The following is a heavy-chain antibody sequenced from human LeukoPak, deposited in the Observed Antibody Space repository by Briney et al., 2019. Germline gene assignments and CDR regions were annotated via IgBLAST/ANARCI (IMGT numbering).Heavy chain of an antibody. Sequence: SETLSLTCTVSGGSISSYYWSWIRQPPGKGLEWIGYIYYSGSTNYNPSLKSRVTISVDTSKNQFSLKLSSVTAADTAVYYCARIAVAGGSWFDPWGQGTLSPSPQ. J-gene: IGHJ5*02. V-gene: IGHV4-59*08. CDR2: IYYSGST. CDR3: ARIAVAGGSWFDP. CDR1: GGSISSYY. D-gene: IGHD6-19*01.